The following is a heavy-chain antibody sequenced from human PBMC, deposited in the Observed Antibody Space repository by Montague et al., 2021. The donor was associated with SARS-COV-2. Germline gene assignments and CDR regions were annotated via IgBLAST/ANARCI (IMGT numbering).Heavy chain of an antibody. Sequence: SLRLSCAASGFTFGMYAMSWVRQAPGKGLEWVSVIYSRGSSTYYADSVKGRFTISRDNSKNTLYLQMNSLRAEDTAVYYCAKDRDPSSAYGMDVWGQGTTVTVSS. D-gene: IGHD3-10*01. CDR2: IYSRGSST. CDR3: AKDRDPSSAYGMDV. J-gene: IGHJ6*02. V-gene: IGHV3-23*03. CDR1: GFTFGMYA.